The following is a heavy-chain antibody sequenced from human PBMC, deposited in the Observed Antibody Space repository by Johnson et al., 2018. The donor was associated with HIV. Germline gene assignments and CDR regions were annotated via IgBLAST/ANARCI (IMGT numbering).Heavy chain of an antibody. Sequence: VQLVESGGGVVQPGGSLRLSCAASGFTVSSNYMSWVRQAPGKGLEWVSVIYSGGSTYHADSVMGRFTISRDNSKNSLYLQMNSLRAGDTAGYYCVKERGRPGSPGAFGIWGQGTMVPVSS. CDR1: GFTVSSNY. CDR2: IYSGGST. J-gene: IGHJ3*02. CDR3: VKERGRPGSPGAFGI. V-gene: IGHV3-66*01. D-gene: IGHD3-10*01.